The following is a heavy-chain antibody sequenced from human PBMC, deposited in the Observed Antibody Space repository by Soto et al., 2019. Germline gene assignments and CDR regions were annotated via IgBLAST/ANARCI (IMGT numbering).Heavy chain of an antibody. CDR2: ISSSSSTM. V-gene: IGHV3-48*02. CDR3: AKEARDYYGMDV. Sequence: GESLKISCAASRFTFSSYSMNWVRQAPGKGLEWVSYISSSSSTMYYADSVKGRFTISRDNARSSLYLQMNSLRDEDTAVYYCAKEARDYYGMDVWGQGTPVTVSS. CDR1: RFTFSSYS. J-gene: IGHJ6*02.